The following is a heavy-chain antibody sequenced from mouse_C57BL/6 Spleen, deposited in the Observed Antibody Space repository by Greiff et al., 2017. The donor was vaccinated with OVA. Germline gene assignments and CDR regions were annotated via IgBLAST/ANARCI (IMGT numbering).Heavy chain of an antibody. V-gene: IGHV1-69*01. Sequence: QVQLQQPGAELVMPGASVKLSCKASGYTFTSYWMHWVKQRPGQGLEWIGEIDPSDSYTNYNQKFKGKSTLTVDKSSSIAYMQLSSLTSEDSAVYYCARRGTTLFDYWGQGTTLTVSS. D-gene: IGHD1-1*01. CDR3: ARRGTTLFDY. J-gene: IGHJ2*01. CDR2: IDPSDSYT. CDR1: GYTFTSYW.